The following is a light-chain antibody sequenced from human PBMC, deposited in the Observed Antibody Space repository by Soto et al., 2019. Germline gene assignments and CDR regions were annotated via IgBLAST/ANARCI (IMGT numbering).Light chain of an antibody. V-gene: IGKV3-11*01. CDR2: DAS. Sequence: EIVLTQSPATLSLSPGERATLSCRASQSVSGYLAWYQQKPGQAPRLLIYDASNRATGIPARFSGIGSGTDFTLTISSLEPEDFAVYYCQQRSNWPPRLTFGGGTKVEIK. CDR1: QSVSGY. CDR3: QQRSNWPPRLT. J-gene: IGKJ4*01.